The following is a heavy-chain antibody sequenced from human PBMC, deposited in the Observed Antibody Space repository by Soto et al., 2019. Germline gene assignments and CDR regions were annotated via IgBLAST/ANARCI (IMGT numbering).Heavy chain of an antibody. V-gene: IGHV4-59*01. D-gene: IGHD1-26*01. J-gene: IGHJ4*02. CDR2: ISYSGST. CDR3: ARGGGRFDY. Sequence: QVQLQESGPGLVKPSETLSLTCTVSGGSISSYYWSWIRQPPGKGLEWIGYISYSGSTNDNPSLKSRVTISVDTSKNEFSLNLSSVTAADTAVYYCARGGGRFDYWGQGTLVTVSS. CDR1: GGSISSYY.